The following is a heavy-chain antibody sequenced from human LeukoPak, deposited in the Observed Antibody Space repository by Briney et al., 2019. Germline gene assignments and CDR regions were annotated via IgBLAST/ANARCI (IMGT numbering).Heavy chain of an antibody. Sequence: GGSLRLSCAASGFDFSAYEMNWVRQAPGKGLEWVAYYSGSDTTKYYADSVKGRFTISRDNAKNSLYLQMNSLRAEDTALYYCTTLGYHLDSWGQGTLVTVSS. CDR3: TTLGYHLDS. V-gene: IGHV3-48*03. CDR2: YSGSDTTK. D-gene: IGHD3-22*01. CDR1: GFDFSAYE. J-gene: IGHJ4*02.